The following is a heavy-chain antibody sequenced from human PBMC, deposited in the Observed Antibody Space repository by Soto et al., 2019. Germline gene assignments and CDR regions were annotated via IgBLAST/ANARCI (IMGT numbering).Heavy chain of an antibody. CDR2: INAGNGNT. Sequence: ASVKVSCKASGYTFTSYAMHWVRQAPGQRLEWMGWINAGNGNTKYSQKFQGGVTITRDTSASTAYMELSSLRSEDTAVYYCATPTVAGTGGYYFDYWGQGTLVTVSS. J-gene: IGHJ4*02. D-gene: IGHD6-19*01. V-gene: IGHV1-3*01. CDR1: GYTFTSYA. CDR3: ATPTVAGTGGYYFDY.